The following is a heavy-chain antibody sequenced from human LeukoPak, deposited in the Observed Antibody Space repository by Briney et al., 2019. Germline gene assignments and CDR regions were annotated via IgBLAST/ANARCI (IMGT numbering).Heavy chain of an antibody. Sequence: PGGSLRLSCAASGFTFSKYAMSWVRQAPRKALEWVSGINGSGGSTFYAGSVKGRFTISRDNSKNTLYLQMNSLRAEDTAVYYCAVGGIPQTATTNYYYYYYMDVWGKGTTVTVSS. V-gene: IGHV3-23*01. D-gene: IGHD5-18*01. CDR3: AVGGIPQTATTNYYYYYYMDV. CDR1: GFTFSKYA. CDR2: INGSGGST. J-gene: IGHJ6*03.